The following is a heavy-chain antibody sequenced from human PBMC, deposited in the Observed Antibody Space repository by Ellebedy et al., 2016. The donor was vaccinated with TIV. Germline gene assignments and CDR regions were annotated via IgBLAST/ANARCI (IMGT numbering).Heavy chain of an antibody. J-gene: IGHJ4*02. D-gene: IGHD6-19*01. CDR1: GFTLSSYW. V-gene: IGHV3-7*03. CDR3: ARCRYTSGWYPDHFDY. Sequence: GESLKISCAASGFTLSSYWMSWVRPAPGKGLEWVANIKEDGSDPYYVDSVKGRFTISRDSAENSLYLQMNSMRAEDTAVYYCARCRYTSGWYPDHFDYWGQGTLVTVSS. CDR2: IKEDGSDP.